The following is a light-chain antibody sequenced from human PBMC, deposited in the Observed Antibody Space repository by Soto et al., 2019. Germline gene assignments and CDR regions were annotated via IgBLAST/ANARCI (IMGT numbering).Light chain of an antibody. CDR1: SGSIASNY. CDR2: EDN. CDR3: QSYDSSTVV. Sequence: NFMLTQPHSVSESPGKTVTISCTRSSGSIASNYVQWYQQRPGSAPTTVIYEDNQRPSGVPDRFSGSIDSSSNSASLTISGLKTEDEAYYSCQSYDSSTVVFGGGTKLTVL. V-gene: IGLV6-57*04. J-gene: IGLJ2*01.